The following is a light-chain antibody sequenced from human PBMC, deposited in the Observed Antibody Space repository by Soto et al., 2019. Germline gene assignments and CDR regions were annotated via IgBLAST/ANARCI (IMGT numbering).Light chain of an antibody. J-gene: IGKJ4*01. Sequence: AIQLTQSPSSLSASVGDRVTITCRASQGISSALAWYQQKPGKAPKLLIYDASSLESGVPSRFSGSGPGTEFTLTISSLQPDDFAAYYCQQFNSYAVTFGARTKVEIK. CDR1: QGISSA. CDR3: QQFNSYAVT. V-gene: IGKV1-13*02. CDR2: DAS.